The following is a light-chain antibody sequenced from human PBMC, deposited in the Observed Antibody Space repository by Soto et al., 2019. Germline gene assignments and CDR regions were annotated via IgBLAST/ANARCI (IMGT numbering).Light chain of an antibody. CDR1: QSLLHSNGYNY. CDR2: LGS. J-gene: IGKJ1*01. V-gene: IGKV2-28*01. Sequence: IVMTQSPLSLPVTPGGPASSSCRSSQSLLHSNGYNYLDWYLQKPGQSPQLLIYLGSNRASGVPDRFSGSGSGTDFTLKISRVEAEDVGVYYCMQPLQSWTFGQGTKVDIK. CDR3: MQPLQSWT.